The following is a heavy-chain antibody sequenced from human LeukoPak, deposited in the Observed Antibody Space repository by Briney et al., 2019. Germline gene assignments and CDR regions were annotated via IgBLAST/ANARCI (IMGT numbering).Heavy chain of an antibody. Sequence: GGSLRLSCAASGFTFSSYGMHWVRQAPGKGLEWVAVISYDGSNKYYADSVKGRFTISRGNSKNTLYLQMNSLRAEDTAVYYCAKDRGVGAPFDYWGQGTLVTVS. J-gene: IGHJ4*02. CDR3: AKDRGVGAPFDY. D-gene: IGHD1-26*01. CDR1: GFTFSSYG. CDR2: ISYDGSNK. V-gene: IGHV3-30*18.